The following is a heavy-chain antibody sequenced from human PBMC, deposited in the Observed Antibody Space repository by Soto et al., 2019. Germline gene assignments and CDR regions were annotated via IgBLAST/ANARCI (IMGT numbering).Heavy chain of an antibody. CDR1: GYTFSGYG. D-gene: IGHD4-17*01. Sequence: QVQLVQSGAEVKKPGASVKVSCKASGYTFSGYGINWVRQAPGQGLEWMGWISAYNGNTKYAQKFQGRVTMTTDTSTSTAHMELRSLRSDDTAVYFCARSSSDYGDDGLSLGYRGQGTLVTVSS. V-gene: IGHV1-18*01. CDR3: ARSSSDYGDDGLSLGY. CDR2: ISAYNGNT. J-gene: IGHJ4*02.